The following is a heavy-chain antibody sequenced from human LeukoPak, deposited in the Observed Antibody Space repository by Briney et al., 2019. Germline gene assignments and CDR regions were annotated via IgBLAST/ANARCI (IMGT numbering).Heavy chain of an antibody. J-gene: IGHJ4*02. V-gene: IGHV3-64D*06. D-gene: IGHD5-18*01. CDR1: GFTFSRYS. CDR2: ISSNGGST. CDR3: VLSTTMVTYFDY. Sequence: PGGSLRLSCSASGFTFSRYSMHWVRQAPGKGLEYVSVISSNGGSTYYADSVKGRFTISRENSKNTLYLQMSSLRAEDTAVYYCVLSTTMVTYFDYWGQGTLVTVSS.